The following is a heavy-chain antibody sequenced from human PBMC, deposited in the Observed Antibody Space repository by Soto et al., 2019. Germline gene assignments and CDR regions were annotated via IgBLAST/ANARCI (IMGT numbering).Heavy chain of an antibody. V-gene: IGHV1-18*01. Sequence: QVQVVQSGAEVKKPGASVKVACKASGYTFSTFGMSWVRQAPGQGLEWMGWISVEKGDTNSAQKFQDRVTMTTGTPTGTADMELRSLTSDDTAVYYCARCYCSVGSCFTCWHFDLWGRGTLVTVSS. CDR1: GYTFSTFG. J-gene: IGHJ2*01. D-gene: IGHD2-15*01. CDR3: ARCYCSVGSCFTCWHFDL. CDR2: ISVEKGDT.